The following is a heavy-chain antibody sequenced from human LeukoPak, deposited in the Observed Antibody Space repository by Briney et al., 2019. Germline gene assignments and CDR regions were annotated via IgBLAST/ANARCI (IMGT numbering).Heavy chain of an antibody. V-gene: IGHV7-4-1*02. D-gene: IGHD3-10*01. Sequence: ASVKVSCKASGYTFTSYAMNWVRQAPGQGLEWMGWINTNTGNPTYAQGFTGRFVFSLDTSVSTAYLQISSLKAEDTAVYYCGRVRVTMVRGGDYYYMDVWGKGTTVTIS. CDR1: GYTFTSYA. CDR2: INTNTGNP. CDR3: GRVRVTMVRGGDYYYMDV. J-gene: IGHJ6*03.